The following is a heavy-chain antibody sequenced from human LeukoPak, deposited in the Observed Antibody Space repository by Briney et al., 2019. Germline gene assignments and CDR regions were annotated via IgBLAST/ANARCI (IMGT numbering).Heavy chain of an antibody. V-gene: IGHV1-2*02. J-gene: IGHJ4*02. CDR3: ARVYVVVPAAIQFYDY. CDR2: INPNSGGT. Sequence: RASVKVSCKASGYTFTGYYMHWVRQAPGQGLEWMGWINPNSGGTNYAQKFQGRVTMTRDTSISTAYMELSRLRSDDTAVYYCARVYVVVPAAIQFYDYWGQGTLVTVS. CDR1: GYTFTGYY. D-gene: IGHD2-2*02.